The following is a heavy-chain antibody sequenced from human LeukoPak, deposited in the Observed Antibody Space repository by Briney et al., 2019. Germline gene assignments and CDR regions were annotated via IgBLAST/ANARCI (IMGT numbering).Heavy chain of an antibody. J-gene: IGHJ4*02. CDR1: GFTFSSYA. CDR2: IWYAGSNK. Sequence: AGGSLRLSCVASGFTFSSYAMSWVRQAPGKGLEWVAVIWYAGSNKYYADSVKGRFTISRDNSKNTLYLQMNSLRAEATAVYYCAREDTGFDYWGEGTLVTVSS. V-gene: IGHV3-33*08. D-gene: IGHD5-18*01. CDR3: AREDTGFDY.